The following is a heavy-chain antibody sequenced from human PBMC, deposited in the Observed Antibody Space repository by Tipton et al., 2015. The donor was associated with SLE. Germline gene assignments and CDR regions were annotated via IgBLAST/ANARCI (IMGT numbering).Heavy chain of an antibody. CDR2: ISAYNGNT. CDR1: GYTFTSYD. D-gene: IGHD5-24*01. Sequence: QVQLVQSGAEVKKPGASVKVSCKASGYTFTSYDISWVRQAPGQGLEWMGWISAYNGNTNYAQKFQGRVTMTRDTSISTAYMELSRLRSDDTAVYYCARDGEYGYNLDYWGQGTLVTVSS. J-gene: IGHJ4*02. V-gene: IGHV1-18*01. CDR3: ARDGEYGYNLDY.